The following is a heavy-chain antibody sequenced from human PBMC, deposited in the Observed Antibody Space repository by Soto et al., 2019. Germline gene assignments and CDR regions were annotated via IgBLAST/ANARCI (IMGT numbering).Heavy chain of an antibody. Sequence: QPGGSLRLSCAASGFTFSSYGMHWVRQAPGKGLEWVAVIWYDGSNKYYADSVKGRFTISRDNSKNTLYLQMNSLRAEDTAVYYCARASYSSGWYITFYYYYGMDVWGQGTTVTVSS. V-gene: IGHV3-33*01. CDR2: IWYDGSNK. CDR3: ARASYSSGWYITFYYYYGMDV. D-gene: IGHD6-19*01. CDR1: GFTFSSYG. J-gene: IGHJ6*02.